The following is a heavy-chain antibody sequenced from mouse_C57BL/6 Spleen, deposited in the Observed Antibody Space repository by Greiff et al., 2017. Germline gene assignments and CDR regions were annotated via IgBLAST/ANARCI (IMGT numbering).Heavy chain of an antibody. J-gene: IGHJ1*03. CDR3: ARGKGNYDWYFDV. CDR1: GYTFTSYW. Sequence: QVQLQQPGAELVRPGSSVKLSCKASGYTFTSYWMHWVKQRPIQGLEWIGNIDPSDSETHYNQKFKDKATLTVDKSSSTAYMQLSSLTSEDSAVYYCARGKGNYDWYFDVWGTGTTVTVSS. V-gene: IGHV1-52*01. D-gene: IGHD2-1*01. CDR2: IDPSDSET.